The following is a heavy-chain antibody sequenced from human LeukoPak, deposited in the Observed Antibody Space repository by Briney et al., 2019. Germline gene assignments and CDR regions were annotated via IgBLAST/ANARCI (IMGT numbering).Heavy chain of an antibody. D-gene: IGHD6-19*01. CDR2: IYPGDSDT. V-gene: IGHV5-51*01. CDR3: ARLGGDSSGWYTYYFDY. Sequence: GESLMISCKGSGYSFTTYWIGWVRQMPGKGLEWMGIIYPGDSDTRYSPSFQGQVTISADKSISTAYLQWSSLKASDTAMYYCARLGGDSSGWYTYYFDYWGQGTLVTVSS. J-gene: IGHJ4*02. CDR1: GYSFTTYW.